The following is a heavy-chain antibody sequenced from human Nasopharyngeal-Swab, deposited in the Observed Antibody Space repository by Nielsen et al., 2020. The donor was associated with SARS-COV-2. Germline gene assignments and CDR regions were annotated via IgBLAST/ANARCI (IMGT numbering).Heavy chain of an antibody. CDR2: INPSGGST. V-gene: IGHV1-46*02. D-gene: IGHD3-3*01. J-gene: IGHJ6*02. CDR3: ASWDGFSLYYGMDV. CDR1: GYTFNSYY. Sequence: AAGKVSCKASGYTFNSYYMHWVRQAPGQGIEGRGIINPSGGSTSYAQKFQGRVTMTRDTSTSTVYMELSSLRSEDTAVYYCASWDGFSLYYGMDVWGQGTTVAVSS.